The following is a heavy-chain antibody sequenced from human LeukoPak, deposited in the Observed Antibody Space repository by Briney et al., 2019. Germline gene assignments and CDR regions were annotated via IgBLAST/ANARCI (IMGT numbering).Heavy chain of an antibody. Sequence: GGSLRLSCAASGFTFSNFAMSWVRQAPGKGLQWVSAISDSGGGTFYADSVKGRFTISRDNSKNTLYLQMKSLRAEATAVYYCAKVGVGWVTFEYWGQGTLVTVSS. CDR1: GFTFSNFA. V-gene: IGHV3-23*01. J-gene: IGHJ4*02. D-gene: IGHD2-21*02. CDR3: AKVGVGWVTFEY. CDR2: ISDSGGGT.